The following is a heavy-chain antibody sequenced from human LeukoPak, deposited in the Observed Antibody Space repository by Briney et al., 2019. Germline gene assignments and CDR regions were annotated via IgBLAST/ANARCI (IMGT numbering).Heavy chain of an antibody. D-gene: IGHD6-6*01. CDR1: GFTFSSYW. J-gene: IGHJ4*02. V-gene: IGHV3-7*01. CDR2: IKQDGSEK. Sequence: GGSLRLSCAASGFTFSSYWMSWDRQAPGKGLEWVANIKQDGSEKHYVDSVKGRFTISRDNAKKSLFLHMNSLRVEDTAVYYCARGSEYTSSTNYYFDYWGQGTLVTVSS. CDR3: ARGSEYTSSTNYYFDY.